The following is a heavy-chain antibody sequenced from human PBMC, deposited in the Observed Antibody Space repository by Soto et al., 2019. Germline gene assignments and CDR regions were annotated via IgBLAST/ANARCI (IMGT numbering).Heavy chain of an antibody. J-gene: IGHJ5*02. CDR1: GGSISSYY. CDR3: ARGRYYDREDNWFDP. CDR2: IYYSGST. V-gene: IGHV4-59*12. D-gene: IGHD3-22*01. Sequence: ETLSLTYTVSGGSISSYYWSWIRQPPGKGLEWIGYIYYSGSTNYNPSLKSRVTISVDTSKNQFSLKLSSVTAADTAVYYCARGRYYDREDNWFDPWGQGTLVTVSS.